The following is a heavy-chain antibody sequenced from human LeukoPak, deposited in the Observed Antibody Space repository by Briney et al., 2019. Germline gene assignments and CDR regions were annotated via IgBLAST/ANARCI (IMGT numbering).Heavy chain of an antibody. CDR3: GREVESWFGDLLSYFDS. V-gene: IGHV4-38-2*02. D-gene: IGHD3-10*01. CDR2: IYHRGNT. CDR1: GFSIGTGYS. Sequence: SETLSLTCSVSGFSIGTGYSWGWIRQPPGKGLEWIGTIYHRGNTYYNPSLMSRVTISLDTSKNQFSLRLTSVTAADTALYYCGREVESWFGDLLSYFDSWGQGTQVTVSS. J-gene: IGHJ4*02.